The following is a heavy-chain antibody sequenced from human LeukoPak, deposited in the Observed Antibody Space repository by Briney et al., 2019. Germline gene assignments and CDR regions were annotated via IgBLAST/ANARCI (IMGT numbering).Heavy chain of an antibody. Sequence: PSETLSLTCTVSGGSISSSSYYWGWIRQPPGKGLEWIGSIYYSGSTYYNPSLKSRVTISVDTSKNQFSLKLSSVTAADTAVYYCSRQGGLVVVAAPYDAFGIWGQGTMVTVSS. D-gene: IGHD2-15*01. J-gene: IGHJ3*02. CDR2: IYYSGST. V-gene: IGHV4-39*01. CDR1: GGSISSSSYY. CDR3: SRQGGLVVVAAPYDAFGI.